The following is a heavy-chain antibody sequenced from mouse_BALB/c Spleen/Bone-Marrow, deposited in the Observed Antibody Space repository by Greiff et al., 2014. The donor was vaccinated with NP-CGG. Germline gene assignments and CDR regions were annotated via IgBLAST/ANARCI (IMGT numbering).Heavy chain of an antibody. CDR1: GFTLSDYY. CDR2: ISDGGNYT. Sequence: EVQLVESGGGLAKPEGSLKLSCAASGFTLSDYYMYWVRQTPEKRLEWVATISDGGNYTYYPDSLKGRFTISRDNAKNNLNLQMSSLKSEDTAIYYCAREDYYRYDYVMDYWGQGTSVTVSS. CDR3: AREDYYRYDYVMDY. J-gene: IGHJ4*01. V-gene: IGHV5-4*02. D-gene: IGHD2-14*01.